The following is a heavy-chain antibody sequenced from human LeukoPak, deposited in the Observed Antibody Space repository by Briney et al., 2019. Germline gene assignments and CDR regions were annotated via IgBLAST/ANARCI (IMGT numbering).Heavy chain of an antibody. Sequence: PSETLSLTCTVSGGSISSGGYYWSWIRQPPGKGLEWIGYIYHSGSTYYNPSLKSRVTISVDRSKNQFSLKLSSVTAADTAVYYCASTWVEGVLGIDYWGQGTLVTVSS. D-gene: IGHD5-24*01. CDR2: IYHSGST. J-gene: IGHJ4*02. V-gene: IGHV4-30-2*01. CDR1: GGSISSGGYY. CDR3: ASTWVEGVLGIDY.